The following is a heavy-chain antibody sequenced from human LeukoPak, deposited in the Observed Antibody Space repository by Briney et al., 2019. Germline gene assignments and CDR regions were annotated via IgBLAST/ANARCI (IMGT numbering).Heavy chain of an antibody. CDR1: GDSVSSGDYY. Sequence: PSETLSLTCTVSGDSVSSGDYYWSWIRQPAGKGLEWIGRISSSGSTNYNPSLKSRVTISVDTSKNQFSLKLSSVTAADTAVYYCARTGHSSSSTRVNYYYYYYMDVWGKGTTVTISS. CDR3: ARTGHSSSSTRVNYYYYYYMDV. D-gene: IGHD6-13*01. V-gene: IGHV4-61*10. J-gene: IGHJ6*03. CDR2: ISSSGST.